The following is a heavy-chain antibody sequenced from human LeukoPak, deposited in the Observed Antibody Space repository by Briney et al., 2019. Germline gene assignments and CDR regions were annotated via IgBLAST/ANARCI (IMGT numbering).Heavy chain of an antibody. J-gene: IGHJ4*02. CDR1: GFTFSSYA. Sequence: PGGSLRLSCAASGFTFSSYAMNWVRQAPGKGLEWVSYISSSGTTIYYADSVKGRFTISRDNAKNSLYLQMNSLRAEDTALYYCTSTGILGATTGVGLFDYWGQGTLVTVSS. CDR2: ISSSGTTI. V-gene: IGHV3-48*04. CDR3: TSTGILGATTGVGLFDY. D-gene: IGHD1-26*01.